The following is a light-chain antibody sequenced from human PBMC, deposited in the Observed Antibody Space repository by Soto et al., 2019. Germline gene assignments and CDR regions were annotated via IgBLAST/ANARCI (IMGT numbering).Light chain of an antibody. V-gene: IGLV2-14*01. CDR1: SSDVGDYNY. Sequence: QSALTQPVSVSVSPGQSITISCTGTSSDVGDYNYVSWYQQHPGKAPKLMIYEVSNRPSGVSNRFSGSKSGNTASLTISGLQAEDEADYYCTSYASSSTPYVFGTGTKLTVL. CDR2: EVS. CDR3: TSYASSSTPYV. J-gene: IGLJ1*01.